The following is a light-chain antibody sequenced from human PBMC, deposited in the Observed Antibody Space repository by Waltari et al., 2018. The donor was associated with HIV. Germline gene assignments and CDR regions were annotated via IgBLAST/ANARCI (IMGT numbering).Light chain of an antibody. Sequence: EVVLTQSPATLSLSPGERATLSCWASRSVGTYLAWYQHKPGQAPRLLIYDSSNRATGIPARFSGSRSGTDFTLTISSLEPEDSGVYYCQQRSNWLSFGGGTKVEIK. V-gene: IGKV3-11*01. CDR1: RSVGTY. CDR2: DSS. CDR3: QQRSNWLS. J-gene: IGKJ4*01.